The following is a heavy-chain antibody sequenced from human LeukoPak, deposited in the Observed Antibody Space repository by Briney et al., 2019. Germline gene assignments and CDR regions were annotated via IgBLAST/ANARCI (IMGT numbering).Heavy chain of an antibody. CDR3: ARDLYSSGWYFDY. J-gene: IGHJ4*02. V-gene: IGHV3-21*01. CDR1: GVTFSIYA. Sequence: GGSLRLSCAASGVTFSIYAMSWVRQAPGKGLEWVSSISSSSSYIYYADSVKGRFTISRDNAKNSLYLQMNSLRAEDTAVYYCARDLYSSGWYFDYWGQGTLVTVSS. CDR2: ISSSSSYI. D-gene: IGHD6-19*01.